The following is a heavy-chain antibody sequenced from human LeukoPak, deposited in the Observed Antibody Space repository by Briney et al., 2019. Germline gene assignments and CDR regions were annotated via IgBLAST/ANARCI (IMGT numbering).Heavy chain of an antibody. CDR3: ARENLNYYGSGSYLY. V-gene: IGHV1-2*02. Sequence: ASVKVSCKASGYPFSGYYIPWVRQGPGQGLEWLGWINPETGATKYAQRFEGRVTLTRDTSVTTVHMELSGLRSDDSAVYYCARENLNYYGSGSYLYWGQGSQVTVSS. D-gene: IGHD3-10*01. J-gene: IGHJ4*02. CDR1: GYPFSGYY. CDR2: INPETGAT.